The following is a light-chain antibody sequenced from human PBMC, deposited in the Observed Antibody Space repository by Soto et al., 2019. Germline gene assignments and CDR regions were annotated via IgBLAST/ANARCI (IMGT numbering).Light chain of an antibody. J-gene: IGKJ2*01. CDR2: GAS. CDR3: QQYCSSRLYT. V-gene: IGKV3-20*01. CDR1: QSVSSSY. Sequence: EIVLTQSPGTLSLSPGERATLSCRASQSVSSSYLAWYQQKPGQAPRLLIYGASSRATGIPDRFSGSGSGTDFTITISRLEPEDFAVYYCQQYCSSRLYTFGQGTKLEIK.